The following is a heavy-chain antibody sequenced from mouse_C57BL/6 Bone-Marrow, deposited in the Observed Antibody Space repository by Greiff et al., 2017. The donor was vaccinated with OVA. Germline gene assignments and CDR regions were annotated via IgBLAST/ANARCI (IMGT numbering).Heavy chain of an antibody. J-gene: IGHJ3*01. CDR1: GFTFSSYA. Sequence: EVKVEESGGGLVKPGGSLKLSCAASGFTFSSYAMSWVRQTPEKRLEWVATISDGGSYTYYPDNVKGRFTISRDNAKNNLYLQMSHLKSEDTAMYYCARDRAYYSAYWGQGTLVTVSA. CDR2: ISDGGSYT. V-gene: IGHV5-4*01. D-gene: IGHD2-12*01. CDR3: ARDRAYYSAY.